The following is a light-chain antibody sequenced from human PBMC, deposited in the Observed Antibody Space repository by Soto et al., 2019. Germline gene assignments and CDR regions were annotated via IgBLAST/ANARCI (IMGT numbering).Light chain of an antibody. J-gene: IGKJ1*01. Sequence: ETVLTQSPATLPLSPGERATLSCRASQSVRSNLAWYQHKPGQAPRLLIYDASNRATGIPGRFSGSGSGTDFTLTISKLEPEDFAVYYCQQRDNWPWTFGQGAKVEIK. V-gene: IGKV3-11*01. CDR3: QQRDNWPWT. CDR1: QSVRSN. CDR2: DAS.